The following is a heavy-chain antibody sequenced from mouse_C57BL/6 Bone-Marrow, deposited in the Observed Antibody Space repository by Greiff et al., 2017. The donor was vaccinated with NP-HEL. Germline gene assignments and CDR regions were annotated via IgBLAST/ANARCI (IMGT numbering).Heavy chain of an antibody. CDR3: ANDLRSNLYYFAY. Sequence: VQLEESGPGLVAPSQSLSITCTVSGFSLTSYGVDWVRQSPGKGLEWLGVIWGVGGTNYNSALNSSLGISKDNSKGQVFLKMNSLQTDDTAMYYCANDLRSNLYYFAYWGQGTTLTVSS. V-gene: IGHV2-6*01. J-gene: IGHJ2*01. CDR1: GFSLTSYG. D-gene: IGHD2-5*01. CDR2: IWGVGGT.